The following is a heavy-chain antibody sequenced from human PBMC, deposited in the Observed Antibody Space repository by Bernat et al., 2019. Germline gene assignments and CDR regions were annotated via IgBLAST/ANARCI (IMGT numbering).Heavy chain of an antibody. J-gene: IGHJ4*02. CDR3: ARGSEDWDHRGWYFDY. CDR1: GYTFGDNC. D-gene: IGHD3/OR15-3a*01. V-gene: IGHV3-11*05. CDR2: ISSSGAYT. Sequence: QVQLVESGGGLAKPGGSLRLSCATSGYTFGDNCISWVRQAPGKGLEWISFISSSGAYTSYADSVKGRFTISRDGAIKSVFLQMDSLRPEDTAVYYCARGSEDWDHRGWYFDYWGQGVLVTVS.